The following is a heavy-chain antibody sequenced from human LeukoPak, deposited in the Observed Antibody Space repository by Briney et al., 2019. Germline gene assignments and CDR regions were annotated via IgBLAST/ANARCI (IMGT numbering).Heavy chain of an antibody. V-gene: IGHV3-7*03. J-gene: IGHJ5*02. CDR1: EFIFSDYW. CDR2: IRQGGREE. Sequence: GGSLRLSCVASEFIFSDYWMSWVRQAPGKGLEWVANIRQGGREEKYVSSVKGRFAISRDDAKSTLYLQMDSLSGDDTAVYYCARDNGGWFDTWGRGTLVTVSS. D-gene: IGHD3-10*01. CDR3: ARDNGGWFDT.